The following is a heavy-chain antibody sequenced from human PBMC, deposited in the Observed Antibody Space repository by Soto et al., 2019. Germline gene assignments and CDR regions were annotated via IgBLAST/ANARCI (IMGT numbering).Heavy chain of an antibody. J-gene: IGHJ4*02. D-gene: IGHD2-8*01. V-gene: IGHV1-69*02. CDR3: ASSTAGVYVFHD. Sequence: QVQLVQSGAEVKNRGSSVKVSCKASGDTFSRSTISWVRQAPGQRLEWMGRIIPVLGVENHAQNFQGRVTLTADKSRSTAYLELSSVKSEDTAIYYCASSTAGVYVFHDWGQGTLVTVSS. CDR2: IIPVLGVE. CDR1: GDTFSRST.